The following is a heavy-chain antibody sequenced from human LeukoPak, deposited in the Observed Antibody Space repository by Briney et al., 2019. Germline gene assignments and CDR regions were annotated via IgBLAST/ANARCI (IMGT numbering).Heavy chain of an antibody. CDR3: VTRGTTGTKYIEH. J-gene: IGHJ4*02. V-gene: IGHV3-23*01. Sequence: GGSLILSCGASGFTFSNYVMSWVRQAPGKGMEWVSTISASGDSTYYADSVEGRFTISRDNSKNTLHLQMASLRVEDTAVYYCVTRGTTGTKYIEHWGQGTLVTVSS. CDR2: ISASGDST. CDR1: GFTFSNYV. D-gene: IGHD1-1*01.